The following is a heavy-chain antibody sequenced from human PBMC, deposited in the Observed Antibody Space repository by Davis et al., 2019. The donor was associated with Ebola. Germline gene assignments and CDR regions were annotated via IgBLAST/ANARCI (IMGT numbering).Heavy chain of an antibody. CDR3: ARLNLWFGELLSNWFDP. V-gene: IGHV4-39*07. Sequence: SETLSLTCTVSGGSISSSSYYWGWIRQPPGKGLEWIGSIYHSGSTNYNPSLKSRVTISVDTSKNQFSLKLSSVTAADTAVYYCARLNLWFGELLSNWFDPWGQGTLVTVSS. D-gene: IGHD3-10*01. CDR2: IYHSGST. CDR1: GGSISSSSYY. J-gene: IGHJ5*02.